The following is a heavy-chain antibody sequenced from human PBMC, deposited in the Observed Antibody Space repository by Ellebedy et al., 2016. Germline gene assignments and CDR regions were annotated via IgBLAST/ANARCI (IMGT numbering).Heavy chain of an antibody. J-gene: IGHJ4*02. D-gene: IGHD4-11*01. CDR3: VHRTTVTSVDY. Sequence: SGPTLVKPTQTLTLTCTFSGFSLDTAEVVVGWIRQPPGGALEWLSFIYGNDDKRYRPSLRSRLTITKDTSKNQVVLTMTNMDPVDTATYYCVHRTTVTSVDYWGQGTLVTVSS. CDR2: IYGNDDK. CDR1: GFSLDTAEVV. V-gene: IGHV2-5*01.